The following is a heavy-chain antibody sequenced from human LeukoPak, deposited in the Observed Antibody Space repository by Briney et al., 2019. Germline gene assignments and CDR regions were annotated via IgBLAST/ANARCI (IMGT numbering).Heavy chain of an antibody. CDR3: VASYGGYVLDY. V-gene: IGHV4-59*01. CDR2: VFNNGGT. D-gene: IGHD5-12*01. CDR1: GGSICSYH. Sequence: SETLSLTCSVSGGSICSYHWNWIRQPSGKGVEGVGIVFNNGGTKHNPSLKRRVAISVDTSKNQFPLKLSSVTAADTAVYYCVASYGGYVLDYWGQGALVIVSS. J-gene: IGHJ4*02.